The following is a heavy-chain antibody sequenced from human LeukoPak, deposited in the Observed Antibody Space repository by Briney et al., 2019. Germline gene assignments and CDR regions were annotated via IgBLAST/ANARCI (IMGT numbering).Heavy chain of an antibody. CDR3: ARDLGYGGNPFDY. CDR2: IKQGGSET. D-gene: IGHD4-23*01. V-gene: IGHV3-7*03. CDR1: GGSVSSGSYY. J-gene: IGHJ4*02. Sequence: ETLSLTCTVSGGSVSSGSYYWSWVRQAPGKGLEWVANIKQGGSETYYVDSVKGRFTISRDNAKNSLYLQMNSLRAEDTAVYYRARDLGYGGNPFDYWGQGTLVTVSS.